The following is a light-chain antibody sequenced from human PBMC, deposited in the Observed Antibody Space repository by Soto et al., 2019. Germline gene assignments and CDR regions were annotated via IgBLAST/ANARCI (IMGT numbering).Light chain of an antibody. CDR1: QSVSSKY. CDR3: QQYGSSLFT. J-gene: IGKJ3*01. CDR2: GTS. Sequence: DIVLTQSPGTLSLSPGERATLSCRASQSVSSKYLAWYQQKPGQPPRVLIYGTSIRATGIPERFSGGGSGTDFTLTSSRLEPEDFAVYYCQQYGSSLFTFGPGTKVDFK. V-gene: IGKV3-20*01.